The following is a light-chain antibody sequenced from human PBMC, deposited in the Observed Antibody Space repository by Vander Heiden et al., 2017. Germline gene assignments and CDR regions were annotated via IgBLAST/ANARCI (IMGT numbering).Light chain of an antibody. CDR1: QGISNY. Sequence: EIHLAQSPSSLPASVGDRVTITCRASQGISNYLAWYQQKPGKVPKLLIYDASTLQSGVPSRFSGSGSGTDFTLTISSLQPDDVATYYCQQYNSDSLWTFGQGTKVEIK. CDR2: DAS. V-gene: IGKV1-27*01. CDR3: QQYNSDSLWT. J-gene: IGKJ1*01.